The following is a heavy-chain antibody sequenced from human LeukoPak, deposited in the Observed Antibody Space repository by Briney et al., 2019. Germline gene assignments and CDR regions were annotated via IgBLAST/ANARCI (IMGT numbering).Heavy chain of an antibody. Sequence: SETLSLTCAVYGGSFSGYYWSWIRQPPGKGLEWIGEINHSGNTNYNPSLKSRVTISVDTSKNQFSLKLSSMTAADTAVYYCARGLKYYYGSGSYYNRYFQHWGQGTLVTVSS. D-gene: IGHD3-10*01. V-gene: IGHV4-34*01. CDR1: GGSFSGYY. CDR3: ARGLKYYYGSGSYYNRYFQH. J-gene: IGHJ1*01. CDR2: INHSGNT.